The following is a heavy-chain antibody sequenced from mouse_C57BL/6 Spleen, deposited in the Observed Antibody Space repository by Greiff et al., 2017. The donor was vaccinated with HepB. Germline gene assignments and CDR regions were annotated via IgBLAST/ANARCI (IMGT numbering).Heavy chain of an antibody. CDR1: GYAFSSSW. V-gene: IGHV1-82*01. J-gene: IGHJ2*01. Sequence: QVQLKESGPELVKPGASVKISCKASGYAFSSSWMNWVKQRPGKGLEWIGRIYPGDGDTNYNGKFKGKATLTADKSASTAYMQLSSLTSEDSAVYFCARSNYYGSSYEDYWGQGTTLTVSS. D-gene: IGHD1-1*01. CDR2: IYPGDGDT. CDR3: ARSNYYGSSYEDY.